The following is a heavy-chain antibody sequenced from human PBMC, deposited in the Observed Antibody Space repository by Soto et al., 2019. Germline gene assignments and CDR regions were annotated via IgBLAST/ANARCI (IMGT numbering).Heavy chain of an antibody. CDR2: IIPIFGTA. V-gene: IGHV1-69*13. CDR1: GGTFSSYA. D-gene: IGHD3-22*01. J-gene: IGHJ4*02. CDR3: AREYYDSSGYFCYFDY. Sequence: SVKVSCKASGGTFSSYAISWVRQAPGQGLEWMGGIIPIFGTANYAQKFQGRVTITADESTSTAYMELSSLRSEDTAVYYCAREYYDSSGYFCYFDYWGQGTLVTVPQ.